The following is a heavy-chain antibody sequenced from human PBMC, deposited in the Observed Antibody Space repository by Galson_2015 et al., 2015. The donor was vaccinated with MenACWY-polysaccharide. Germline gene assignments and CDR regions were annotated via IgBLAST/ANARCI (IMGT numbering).Heavy chain of an antibody. CDR1: GFTVSSNY. CDR2: IYSGGST. J-gene: IGHJ4*02. D-gene: IGHD1-26*01. Sequence: LRLSCAASGFTVSSNYMSWVRQAAGKGLEWVSIIYSGGSTYYADSVKGRSTISRDNSKNTLHLQMNSLRAEDTAVYYCARSYSGSAPLDYWGQGTLVTVSS. CDR3: ARSYSGSAPLDY. V-gene: IGHV3-53*01.